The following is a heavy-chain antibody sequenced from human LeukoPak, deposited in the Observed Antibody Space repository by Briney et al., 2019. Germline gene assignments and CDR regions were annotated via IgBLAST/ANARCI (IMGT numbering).Heavy chain of an antibody. J-gene: IGHJ4*02. D-gene: IGHD5-18*01. V-gene: IGHV5-51*01. Sequence: KIGESLKISCEGSGYTFTSYWIAWVRQMPGKGLEWMGIIYPGDSDTRYSPSFQGQVTISADKSISTAYLQWSSLKASDTAMYYCARSPPSYGLNGANFDYWGQGTLVTVSS. CDR2: IYPGDSDT. CDR1: GYTFTSYW. CDR3: ARSPPSYGLNGANFDY.